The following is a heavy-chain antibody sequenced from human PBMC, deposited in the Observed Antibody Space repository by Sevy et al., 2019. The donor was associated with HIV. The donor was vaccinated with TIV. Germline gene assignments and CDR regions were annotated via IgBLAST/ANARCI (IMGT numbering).Heavy chain of an antibody. V-gene: IGHV3-23*01. CDR1: GFTFSNYA. CDR2: ISATGEST. D-gene: IGHD6-19*01. Sequence: GGSLRLSCAASGFTFSNYAMNWVRQAPGKGLEWVSGISATGESTYYADSVKGHFTISRDNSRNTLYLQMNSLRAEDTAVYYCARSVLAVAGSYGMDVWGQGTTVTVSS. J-gene: IGHJ6*02. CDR3: ARSVLAVAGSYGMDV.